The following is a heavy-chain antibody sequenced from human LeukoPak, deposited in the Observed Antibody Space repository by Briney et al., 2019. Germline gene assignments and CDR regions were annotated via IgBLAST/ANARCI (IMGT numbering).Heavy chain of an antibody. CDR1: GGSFSGYY. Sequence: SETLSLTCAVYGGSFSGYYWSWIRQPPGKGLEWIGEINHSGSTHYNPSLKSRVTISVDTSKNQFSLKLSSVTAADTAVYYCARGYYDSSGYLSYLRLNWFDPWGQGTLVTVSS. D-gene: IGHD3-22*01. CDR3: ARGYYDSSGYLSYLRLNWFDP. J-gene: IGHJ5*02. CDR2: INHSGST. V-gene: IGHV4-34*01.